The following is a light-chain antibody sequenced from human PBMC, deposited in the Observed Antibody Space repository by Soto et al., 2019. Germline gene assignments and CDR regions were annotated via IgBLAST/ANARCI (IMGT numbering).Light chain of an antibody. CDR2: GVS. CDR3: QQYGSSGT. Sequence: EIVLTQSPGTLSLSPGERATLSCRASQSVSSNYFAWYQQKPGQAPRLLIYGVSSRPTGIPDRSSGSGSGTDFTLTISRLEPEDFAVYYCQQYGSSGTFGQGTKVDIK. J-gene: IGKJ1*01. V-gene: IGKV3-20*01. CDR1: QSVSSNY.